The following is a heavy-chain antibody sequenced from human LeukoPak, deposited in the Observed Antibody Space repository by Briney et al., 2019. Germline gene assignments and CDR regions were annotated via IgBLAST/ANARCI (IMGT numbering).Heavy chain of an antibody. CDR1: GGSISSGGYY. CDR2: VYHSGST. V-gene: IGHV4-30-2*01. CDR3: ARDKSLDY. J-gene: IGHJ4*02. Sequence: PSQTLSLTCTVSGGSISSGGYYWSWIRQPPGKGLEWIGYVYHSGSTYYNPSLKSRVTISVDRSKNQFSLKLSSVTAADTAVYYCARDKSLDYWGQGTLVTVSS.